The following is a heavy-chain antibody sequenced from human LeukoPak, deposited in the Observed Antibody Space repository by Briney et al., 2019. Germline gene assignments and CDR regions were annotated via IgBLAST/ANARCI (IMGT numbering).Heavy chain of an antibody. V-gene: IGHV4-59*01. D-gene: IGHD1-26*01. CDR1: GGSISSYY. J-gene: IGHJ4*02. CDR3: VRVAGSYYFDY. Sequence: SETLSLTCTVSGGSISSYYWSWIRQPPGKGLEWIGYIYYSGSTNYNPSLKSRVTISVDTSKNQFSLKLSSVTAADTAVYYCVRVAGSYYFDYWGQGTLVTVSS. CDR2: IYYSGST.